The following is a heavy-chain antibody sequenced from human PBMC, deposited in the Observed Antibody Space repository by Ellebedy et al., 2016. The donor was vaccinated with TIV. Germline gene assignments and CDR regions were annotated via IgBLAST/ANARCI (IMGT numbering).Heavy chain of an antibody. Sequence: GESLKISCAVSGFTFSAYSMNWVRQAPGKGLEWVSYISTGSSTIYYADCVKGRFTISRDNAKNSLYLQMNSLRAEDTAVYYCARDASVYGDSVYWYFDLWGRGTLVGVSS. CDR3: ARDASVYGDSVYWYFDL. J-gene: IGHJ2*01. CDR1: GFTFSAYS. V-gene: IGHV3-48*04. D-gene: IGHD4-17*01. CDR2: ISTGSSTI.